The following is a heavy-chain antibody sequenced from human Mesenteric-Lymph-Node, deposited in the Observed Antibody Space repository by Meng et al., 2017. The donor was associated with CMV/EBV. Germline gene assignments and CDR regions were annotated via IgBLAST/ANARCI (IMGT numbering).Heavy chain of an antibody. D-gene: IGHD1-14*01. J-gene: IGHJ4*02. CDR2: IIAIFGKA. CDR1: GGTFSTYV. CDR3: ATERGNSGFFDY. V-gene: IGHV1-69*05. Sequence: KASGGTFSTYVISWVRQAPGQGLEWMGGIIAIFGKANYAQKFQDRVTITTDESTSTAYMELTSLRSDDTAVYFCATERGNSGFFDYWGQGTLVTVSS.